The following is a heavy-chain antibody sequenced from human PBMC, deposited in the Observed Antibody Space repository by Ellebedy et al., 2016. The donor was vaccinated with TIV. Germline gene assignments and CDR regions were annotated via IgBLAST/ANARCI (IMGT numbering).Heavy chain of an antibody. D-gene: IGHD3-9*01. CDR1: GGTFSSYA. J-gene: IGHJ4*02. CDR3: ARGAPEYFDRLLEENKFDY. Sequence: SVKVSXXASGGTFSSYAISWVRQAPGQGLEWMGGIIPIFGTANYAQKFQGRVTITADESTSTAYMELSSLRSEDTAVYYCARGAPEYFDRLLEENKFDYWGQGTLVTVSS. CDR2: IIPIFGTA. V-gene: IGHV1-69*13.